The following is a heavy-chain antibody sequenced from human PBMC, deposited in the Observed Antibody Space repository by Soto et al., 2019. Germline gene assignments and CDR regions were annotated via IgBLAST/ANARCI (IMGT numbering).Heavy chain of an antibody. CDR1: GFTFSSYG. CDR3: ARDPQRSAGTLDYFDY. Sequence: QVQLVESGGGVVQPGRSLRLSCAASGFTFSSYGMHWVRQAPGKGLEWVAVIWYDGSNKYYADSVKGRFTISRDNSKNTLYLQMNSLRAEDTAVYYCARDPQRSAGTLDYFDYWGQGTLVTVSS. D-gene: IGHD6-19*01. CDR2: IWYDGSNK. V-gene: IGHV3-33*01. J-gene: IGHJ4*02.